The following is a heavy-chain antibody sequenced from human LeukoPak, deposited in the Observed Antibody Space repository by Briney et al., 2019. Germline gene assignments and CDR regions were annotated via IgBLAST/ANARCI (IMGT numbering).Heavy chain of an antibody. CDR1: GFTFSSYA. D-gene: IGHD2/OR15-2a*01. CDR2: ISYDGSNK. Sequence: GGSLRLSCAASGFTFSSYAMHWVRQAPGKGLEWVAVISYDGSNKYYADSVKGRFTISRDNSKNTLYLQMNSLRAEDTAVYYCASDRSGTLDYWGQGTLVTVSS. V-gene: IGHV3-30-3*01. J-gene: IGHJ4*02. CDR3: ASDRSGTLDY.